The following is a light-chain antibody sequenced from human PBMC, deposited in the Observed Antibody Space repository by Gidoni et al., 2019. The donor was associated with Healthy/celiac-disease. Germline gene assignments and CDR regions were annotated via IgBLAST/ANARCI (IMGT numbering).Light chain of an antibody. CDR1: SSNIGRNT. J-gene: IGLJ2*01. CDR3: AAWDDSLNGPV. Sequence: QSVLTQPPSASGTPGQRVTISCSGSSSNIGRNTVNWYQTLPGTAPKLLIYSNNQRPSGVPDRFSGSKSGTSASLAISGLQSEDEADYYCAAWDDSLNGPVFGGGTKLTVL. CDR2: SNN. V-gene: IGLV1-44*01.